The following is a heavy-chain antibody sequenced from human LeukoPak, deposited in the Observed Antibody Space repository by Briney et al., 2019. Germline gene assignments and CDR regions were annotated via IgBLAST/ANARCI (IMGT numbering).Heavy chain of an antibody. V-gene: IGHV3-48*03. CDR1: GFTFSSYE. J-gene: IGHJ4*02. CDR3: ARDYGGKWLDY. CDR2: ISSSGSTI. Sequence: GGSLRLSCAASGFTFSSYEMNWVRQAPGKGLDWVSYISSSGSTIYYADSVKGRFTISRNNARKSLYLQMNSLRAEDTAVYYCARDYGGKWLDYWGQGTLVTVSS. D-gene: IGHD4-23*01.